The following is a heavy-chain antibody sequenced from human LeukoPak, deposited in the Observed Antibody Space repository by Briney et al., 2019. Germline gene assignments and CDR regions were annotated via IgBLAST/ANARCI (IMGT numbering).Heavy chain of an antibody. Sequence: ASVKVSCKASGYTFTSYAMNWVRQAPGQGLEWMGWINTNTGNPTYAQGFTGRFVFSLDTSVSTAYLQISSLKAEDTAVYYCADTMVRGGPGAFDIWGQGTMVTVSS. D-gene: IGHD3-10*01. CDR2: INTNTGNP. V-gene: IGHV7-4-1*02. J-gene: IGHJ3*02. CDR1: GYTFTSYA. CDR3: ADTMVRGGPGAFDI.